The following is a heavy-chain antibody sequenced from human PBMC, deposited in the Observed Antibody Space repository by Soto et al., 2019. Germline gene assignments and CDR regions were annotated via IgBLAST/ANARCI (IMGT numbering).Heavy chain of an antibody. CDR1: GGSISSYY. D-gene: IGHD1-1*01. CDR2: IYYSGST. V-gene: IGHV4-59*01. J-gene: IGHJ5*02. Sequence: PSETLSLTCTVSGGSISSYYWSWIRQPPGKGLEWIGYIYYSGSTNYNPSLKSRVTISVDTSKNQFSLKLSSVTAADTAVYYCAREGYNNFNWFGPWGQGTLVTVSS. CDR3: AREGYNNFNWFGP.